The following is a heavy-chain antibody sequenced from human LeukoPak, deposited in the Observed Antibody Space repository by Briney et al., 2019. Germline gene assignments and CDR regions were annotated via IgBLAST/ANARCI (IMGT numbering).Heavy chain of an antibody. CDR1: GFTFSSYA. V-gene: IGHV3-23*01. CDR2: MSGSGGST. J-gene: IGHJ4*02. D-gene: IGHD3-10*01. Sequence: GGSLRLSCAASGFTFSSYAMSWVRQAPGKGLEWVSAMSGSGGSTYYADPVKGRFTISRDNSKNTLYLQMNSLRAEDTAVYYCAKLQVSSIWFGEFYFDYWGQGTLVTVSS. CDR3: AKLQVSSIWFGEFYFDY.